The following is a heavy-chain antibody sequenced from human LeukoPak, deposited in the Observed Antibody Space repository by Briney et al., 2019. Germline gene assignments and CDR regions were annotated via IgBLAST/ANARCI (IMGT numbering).Heavy chain of an antibody. D-gene: IGHD1-26*01. CDR2: ISGSGGST. V-gene: IGHV3-23*01. Sequence: PGGSLRLSCAASGFTFSSYAMSWVRQAPGKGLEWVSGISGSGGSTYYADSVKGRFTISRDDSKNTLYLQMNSLRGEDTAVYYCAKAVSGSYSFGYWGQGTLVTVSS. CDR1: GFTFSSYA. J-gene: IGHJ4*02. CDR3: AKAVSGSYSFGY.